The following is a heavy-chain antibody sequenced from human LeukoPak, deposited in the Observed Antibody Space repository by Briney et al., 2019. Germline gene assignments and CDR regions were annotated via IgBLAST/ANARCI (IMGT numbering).Heavy chain of an antibody. J-gene: IGHJ5*02. CDR1: GGSISSYY. CDR3: ARGRGVVVVAATYNWFAP. CDR2: INHSGST. V-gene: IGHV4-34*01. D-gene: IGHD2-15*01. Sequence: SETLSLTCTVSGGSISSYYWSWIRQPPGKGLEWIGEINHSGSTNYNPSLKSRVTISVDTSKNQFSLKLSSVTAADTAVYYCARGRGVVVVAATYNWFAPWGQGTLVTVSS.